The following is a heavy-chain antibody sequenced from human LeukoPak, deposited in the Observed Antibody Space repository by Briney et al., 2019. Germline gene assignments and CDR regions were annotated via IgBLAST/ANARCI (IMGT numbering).Heavy chain of an antibody. V-gene: IGHV1-2*02. CDR2: INPNSGGT. CDR3: ARDLYCSSTSCYDWFDP. CDR1: GYTFTGYY. Sequence: PMASVKVSCKASGYTFTGYYMHWVRQAPGQGLEWMGWINPNSGGTNYAQKFQGRVTMTRDTSISTAYMELSRLRSDDTAVYYCARDLYCSSTSCYDWFDPWGQGTLVTVSS. D-gene: IGHD2-2*01. J-gene: IGHJ5*02.